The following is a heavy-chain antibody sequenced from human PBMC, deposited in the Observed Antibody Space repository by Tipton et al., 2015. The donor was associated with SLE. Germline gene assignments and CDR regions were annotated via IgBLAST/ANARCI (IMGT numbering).Heavy chain of an antibody. CDR1: GFTFDNYA. CDR2: ISRNSDTV. J-gene: IGHJ4*02. D-gene: IGHD4-17*01. Sequence: RSLRLSCAASGFTFDNYAMHWVRQVPGKGLEWVSGISRNSDTVVYADSVKGRFTISRDNAKNFLYLQMSSLRVEDTAFYYCAKAHYGAGYNFPYDYWGQGTLVTVSA. CDR3: AKAHYGAGYNFPYDY. V-gene: IGHV3-9*01.